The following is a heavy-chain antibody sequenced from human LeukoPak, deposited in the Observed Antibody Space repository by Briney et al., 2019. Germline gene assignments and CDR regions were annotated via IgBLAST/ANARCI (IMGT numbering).Heavy chain of an antibody. J-gene: IGHJ5*02. CDR1: GFSFNEYV. D-gene: IGHD3-10*01. Sequence: GGSLRLSCTASGFSFNEYVMPWVRQAPGKGLEWVSGIIWNSGTIRYADSVKGRFTVSRDNAKSSLYLQMNSLRTEDTAFYYCARDAYGSSFHWFDLWGQGTLVTVSS. V-gene: IGHV3-9*01. CDR2: IIWNSGTI. CDR3: ARDAYGSSFHWFDL.